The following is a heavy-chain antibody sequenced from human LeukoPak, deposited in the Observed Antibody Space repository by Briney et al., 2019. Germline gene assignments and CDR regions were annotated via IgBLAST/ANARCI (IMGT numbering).Heavy chain of an antibody. CDR2: IYYSGST. CDR1: GGSISSYY. Sequence: PSETLSLTCTVSGGSISSYYWSWIRQPPGKGLEWVGYIYYSGSTNYNPSLKSRVTMSVDTSKNQFSLKLSSVTAADTAVYYCARDHGRPDGSLSDWGQGTLVTVSS. CDR3: ARDHGRPDGSLSD. D-gene: IGHD5-24*01. V-gene: IGHV4-59*01. J-gene: IGHJ4*02.